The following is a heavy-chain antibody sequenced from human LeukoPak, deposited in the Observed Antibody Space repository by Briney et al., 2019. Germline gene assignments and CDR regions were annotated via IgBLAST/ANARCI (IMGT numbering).Heavy chain of an antibody. Sequence: PGGSLRLSCAASGFTFSSYWMSWVRQAPGKGLEWVANIKQDGSEKYYVDSVKGRFTISRDNAKNSLYLQMNSLRAEDTAVYYCASRNGGYSYGYADYWGQGTLVTVSS. CDR3: ASRNGGYSYGYADY. D-gene: IGHD5-18*01. V-gene: IGHV3-7*03. CDR2: IKQDGSEK. CDR1: GFTFSSYW. J-gene: IGHJ4*02.